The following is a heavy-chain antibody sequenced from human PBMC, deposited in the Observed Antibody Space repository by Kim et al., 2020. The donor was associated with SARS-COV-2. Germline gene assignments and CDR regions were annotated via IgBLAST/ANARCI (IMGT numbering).Heavy chain of an antibody. CDR3: ARAPGGSYDY. Sequence: STNYNPSLKSRVTISVDTSKNQFSLKLSSVTAADTAVYYCARAPGGSYDYWGQGTLVTVSS. CDR2: ST. J-gene: IGHJ4*02. V-gene: IGHV4-34*01. D-gene: IGHD1-26*01.